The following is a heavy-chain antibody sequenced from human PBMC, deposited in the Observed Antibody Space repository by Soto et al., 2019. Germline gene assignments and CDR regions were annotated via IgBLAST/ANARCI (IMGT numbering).Heavy chain of an antibody. D-gene: IGHD5-18*01. J-gene: IGHJ4*02. Sequence: SETLSLTCTVSVGSLSSYYWSGSRQPPGKGLEWVGYMYNSGSANYNPSLKSRVTISVDMSQNQFSLKLTSVTAADTAVYYCARHGAIYSNSWYDFDYWGQGTLVTVS. CDR3: ARHGAIYSNSWYDFDY. V-gene: IGHV4-59*08. CDR2: MYNSGSA. CDR1: VGSLSSYY.